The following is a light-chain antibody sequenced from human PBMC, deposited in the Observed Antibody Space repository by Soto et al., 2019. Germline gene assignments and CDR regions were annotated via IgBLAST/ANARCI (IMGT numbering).Light chain of an antibody. CDR1: QGISNW. CDR3: QQDNSFPLT. J-gene: IGKJ4*01. CDR2: TGS. V-gene: IGKV1-12*01. Sequence: DIQMTQSPSSVSASVGDRVSITCRASQGISNWLAWYQQKPGRAPKLLIYTGSSLQSGVPSRFSGTGSGTDFTLTISSLQPEDVATYDCQQDNSFPLTFGGGNKVEIK.